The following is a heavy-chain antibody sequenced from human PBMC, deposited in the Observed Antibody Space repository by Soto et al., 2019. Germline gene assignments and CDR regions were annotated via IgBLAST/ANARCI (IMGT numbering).Heavy chain of an antibody. CDR3: TRAMYYDFWSGYPETYYFDY. CDR1: GFTFGDYA. J-gene: IGHJ4*02. Sequence: GGSLRLSCTASGFTFGDYAMSWVRQAPGKGLEWVGFIRSKAYGGTTEYAASVKGRFTISRDDSKSIAYLQMNSLKTEDTAVYYCTRAMYYDFWSGYPETYYFDYWGQGTLVTVSS. D-gene: IGHD3-3*01. V-gene: IGHV3-49*04. CDR2: IRSKAYGGTT.